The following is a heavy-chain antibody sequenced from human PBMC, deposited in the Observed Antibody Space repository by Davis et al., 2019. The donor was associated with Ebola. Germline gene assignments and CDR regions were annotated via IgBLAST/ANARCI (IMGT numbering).Heavy chain of an antibody. CDR1: GGTFSTYA. V-gene: IGHV1-69*13. Sequence: AASVQVSRKASGGTFSTYAISWVRQAPGQGLEWMGGIIPIFGTANYAQKFQGRVTITADESTSTAYMDLNSLRFEDTAVYYCARHHYGSGRKSYYYYGMDVWGQGTTVTVSS. D-gene: IGHD3-10*01. CDR2: IIPIFGTA. J-gene: IGHJ6*02. CDR3: ARHHYGSGRKSYYYYGMDV.